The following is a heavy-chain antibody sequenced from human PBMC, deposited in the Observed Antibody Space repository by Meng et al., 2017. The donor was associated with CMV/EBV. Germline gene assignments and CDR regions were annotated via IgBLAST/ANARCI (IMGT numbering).Heavy chain of an antibody. D-gene: IGHD1-1*01. CDR2: ISRNGGST. J-gene: IGHJ4*02. CDR3: ARDLPSDPSLDPIGLDY. CDR1: GFTFSSYA. V-gene: IGHV3-64*02. Sequence: GGSLRLSCAASGFTFSSYAMHWVRQAPGKGLEYVSAISRNGGSTYYADSVKGRFTISRDNAKNSLYLQMNSLRAEDTALYYCARDLPSDPSLDPIGLDYWGQGTLVTVSS.